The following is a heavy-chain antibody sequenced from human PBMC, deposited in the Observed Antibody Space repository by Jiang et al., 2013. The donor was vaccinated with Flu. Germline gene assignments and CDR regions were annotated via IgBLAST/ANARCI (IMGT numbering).Heavy chain of an antibody. CDR2: IYYSGST. CDR3: AESLQKIVNINYYYYHGR. V-gene: IGHV4-39*07. D-gene: IGHD3-16*02. J-gene: IGHJ6*03. Sequence: KGLEWIGSIYYSGSTYYNPSLKSRVTISVDTSKNQFSLKLSSVTAADTAVYYCAESLQKIVNINYYYYHGRLGQRDHGHRLL.